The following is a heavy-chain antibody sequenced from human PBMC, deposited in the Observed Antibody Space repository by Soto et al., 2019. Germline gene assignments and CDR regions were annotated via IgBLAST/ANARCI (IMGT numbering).Heavy chain of an antibody. Sequence: QLQLQESGPGLVKPSETLSLSCTVSGGSISSSSYYWGWIRQPPGKGLEWIGSIYYSGSTYYNPSLKSRVTISVDTSKNQFSLKLSSVTAADTAVYYCARTITGYSSSWGQGTLVTVSS. D-gene: IGHD6-13*01. CDR3: ARTITGYSSS. J-gene: IGHJ4*02. V-gene: IGHV4-39*01. CDR1: GGSISSSSYY. CDR2: IYYSGST.